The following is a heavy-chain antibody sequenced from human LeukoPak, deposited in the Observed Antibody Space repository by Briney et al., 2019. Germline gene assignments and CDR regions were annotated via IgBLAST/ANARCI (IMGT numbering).Heavy chain of an antibody. CDR2: ICVSGDNT. CDR3: AKGCPDGY. Sequence: GGSLRLSCAASGFTFRSYVMSWVRQAPGQGLEWVSSICVSGDNTYYADSVKRRFTISRDNSTNTVYLQMNSLRDEDTAMYYCAKGCPDGYWGQGTMVTVSS. J-gene: IGHJ4*02. CDR1: GFTFRSYV. D-gene: IGHD5-24*01. V-gene: IGHV3-23*01.